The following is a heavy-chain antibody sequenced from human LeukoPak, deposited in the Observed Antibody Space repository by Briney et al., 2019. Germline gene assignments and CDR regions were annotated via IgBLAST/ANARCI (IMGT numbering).Heavy chain of an antibody. Sequence: PGGSLRLSCAASGFTFDDYAMHWVRQAPGKGLEWVSGISWNSGSIGYADSVKGRFTISRDNAKNSLYLQMNSLRAEDTALYYCAKDHSPNWVRYWYFDLWGRGTLVTVSS. V-gene: IGHV3-9*01. D-gene: IGHD7-27*01. CDR3: AKDHSPNWVRYWYFDL. CDR1: GFTFDDYA. CDR2: ISWNSGSI. J-gene: IGHJ2*01.